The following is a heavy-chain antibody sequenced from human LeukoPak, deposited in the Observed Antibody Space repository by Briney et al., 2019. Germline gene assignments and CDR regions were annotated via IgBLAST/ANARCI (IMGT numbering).Heavy chain of an antibody. D-gene: IGHD2-2*01. CDR3: AREEYQLLHFDY. V-gene: IGHV1-46*03. CDR1: GYTFTSYY. CDR2: INPSGGST. Sequence: ASVKVSCKASGYTFTSYYMHWVRQAPGQGLEWMGIINPSGGSTSYAQKFQGRVTMTRDTSTSTVYMELSSLRSGDAAVYYCAREEYQLLHFDYWGQGTLVTVSS. J-gene: IGHJ4*02.